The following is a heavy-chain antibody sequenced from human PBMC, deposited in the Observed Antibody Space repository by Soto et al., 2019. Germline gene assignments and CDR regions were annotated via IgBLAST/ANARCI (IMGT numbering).Heavy chain of an antibody. J-gene: IGHJ1*01. Sequence: GGALRLSCAASGCTFSSYAMHWLRQAPGKGLEYVSAISSNGGSTYYANSVKGRFTISRDNSKNTLYLQMGSLRAEDMAVYYCAKDSSGWNPEYFQHWARAPWSPSPQ. CDR3: AKDSSGWNPEYFQH. CDR2: ISSNGGST. CDR1: GCTFSSYA. D-gene: IGHD6-19*01. V-gene: IGHV3-64*01.